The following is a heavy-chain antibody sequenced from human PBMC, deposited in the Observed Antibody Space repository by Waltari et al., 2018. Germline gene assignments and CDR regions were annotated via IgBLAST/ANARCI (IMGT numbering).Heavy chain of an antibody. CDR2: IWDDGSNK. Sequence: QVQLVESGGGVVQPGRSLRLSCAASGFTFSSYGMHWVRQAPGKGLEWVGVIWDDGSNKYYADSVNGRFTISRDNSKNTLYLQMNSLRAEDTAVYYCARGLYSSSLYFDYWGQGTLVTVSS. D-gene: IGHD6-13*01. J-gene: IGHJ4*02. CDR1: GFTFSSYG. V-gene: IGHV3-33*01. CDR3: ARGLYSSSLYFDY.